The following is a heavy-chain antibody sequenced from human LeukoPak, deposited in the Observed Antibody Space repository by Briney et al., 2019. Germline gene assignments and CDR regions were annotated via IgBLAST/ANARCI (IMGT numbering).Heavy chain of an antibody. CDR3: ARDIGIVATLGISYYGMDV. CDR2: INPNSGGT. V-gene: IGHV1-2*04. CDR1: GYTFTGYY. D-gene: IGHD5-12*01. Sequence: ASVKVSCKASGYTFTGYYMHWVRQAPGQGLEGMGWINPNSGGTNYAQKFQGWVTMTRDTSISTAYMELSRLRSDDTAVYYCARDIGIVATLGISYYGMDVWGQGTTVTVSS. J-gene: IGHJ6*02.